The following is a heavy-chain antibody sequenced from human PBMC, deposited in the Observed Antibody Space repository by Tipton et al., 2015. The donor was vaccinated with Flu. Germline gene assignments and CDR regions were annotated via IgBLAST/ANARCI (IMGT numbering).Heavy chain of an antibody. J-gene: IGHJ3*02. Sequence: LSLTCTVSGASINSYYWSWIRQSAGKGLEWIGRMYTSFNTKYNPSLKNRMTTSVDTSKNQFSLTLDSVTAADTAVYYCARALERPDAFDMWGQGTMVTVSS. CDR2: MYTSFNT. CDR1: GASINSYY. D-gene: IGHD1-1*01. V-gene: IGHV4-4*07. CDR3: ARALERPDAFDM.